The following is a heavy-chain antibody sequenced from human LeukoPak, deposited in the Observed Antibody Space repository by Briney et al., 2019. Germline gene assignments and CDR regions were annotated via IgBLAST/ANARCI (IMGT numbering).Heavy chain of an antibody. V-gene: IGHV3-74*01. Sequence: EGSLRLSCAASGFSFSGHWMHWARQLPGKGLVWVSRISPTGSTTSYADSVKGRFTVPRDNAKNTLYLQVNNLRAEDTAVYYCARGPSSNWSGLDFWGQGTLLTVSS. CDR3: ARGPSSNWSGLDF. CDR1: GFSFSGHW. J-gene: IGHJ4*02. D-gene: IGHD6-13*01. CDR2: ISPTGSTT.